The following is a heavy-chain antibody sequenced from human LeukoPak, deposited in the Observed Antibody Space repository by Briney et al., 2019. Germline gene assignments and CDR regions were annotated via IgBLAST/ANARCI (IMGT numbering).Heavy chain of an antibody. CDR1: GITFRNYC. J-gene: IGHJ4*02. Sequence: GGSLRLSCVASGITFRNYCMSWIRQAPGKGLEWVARIKSKDDGETIDYNAPVKGRFTISRDDSKNTLYLEMNSLKNEDTAMYYCTVRSSIWSQGTLVTVSS. CDR2: IKSKDDGETI. D-gene: IGHD6-13*01. V-gene: IGHV3-15*01. CDR3: TVRSSI.